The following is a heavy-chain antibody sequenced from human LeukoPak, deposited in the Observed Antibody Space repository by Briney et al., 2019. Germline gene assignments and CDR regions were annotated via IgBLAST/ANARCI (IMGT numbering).Heavy chain of an antibody. CDR1: GYSISSGYY. CDR2: IYHSGST. V-gene: IGHV4-38-2*01. J-gene: IGHJ5*02. D-gene: IGHD6-13*01. Sequence: PSETLSLTCAVSGYSISSGYYWGWIRQPPGKGLEWIGSIYHSGSTYYNPSLKSRVTISVDTSKNQFSLKLSSVTAADTAVYYCARNRIIIAAAGTSWFGPWGQGTLVTVSS. CDR3: ARNRIIIAAAGTSWFGP.